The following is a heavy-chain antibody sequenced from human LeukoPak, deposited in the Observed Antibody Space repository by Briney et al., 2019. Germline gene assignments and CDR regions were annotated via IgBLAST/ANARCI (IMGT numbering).Heavy chain of an antibody. J-gene: IGHJ4*02. CDR3: AKAKPTTVVTPLYFDY. CDR2: IRYDGSNK. Sequence: GGSLRLSCAASGFTFSSYGMHWVRQAPGKGLEWVAFIRYDGSNKYYADSVKGRFTISRDNSKNTLYLQMNSLRAEDTAVYYCAKAKPTTVVTPLYFDYWGQGTLVTVSS. V-gene: IGHV3-30*02. D-gene: IGHD4-23*01. CDR1: GFTFSSYG.